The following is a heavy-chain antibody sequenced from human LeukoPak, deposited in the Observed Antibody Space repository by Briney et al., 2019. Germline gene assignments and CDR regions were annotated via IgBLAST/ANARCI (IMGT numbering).Heavy chain of an antibody. CDR3: ARDFEWELPMTYYYYYMDV. V-gene: IGHV3-23*01. J-gene: IGHJ6*03. CDR1: GFTFSSYA. Sequence: GGSLRLSCAASGFTFSSYAMTWVRQAPGKGLEWVSAISGSGGSGGSTYYADSVKGRFTISRDNAKNSLYLQMNSLRAEDTAVYYCARDFEWELPMTYYYYYMDVWGKGTTVTVSS. CDR2: ISGSGGSGGST. D-gene: IGHD1-26*01.